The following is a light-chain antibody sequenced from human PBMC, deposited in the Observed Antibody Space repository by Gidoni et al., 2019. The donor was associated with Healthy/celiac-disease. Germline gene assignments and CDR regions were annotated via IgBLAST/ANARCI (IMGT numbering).Light chain of an antibody. CDR1: HGISSY. CDR3: QQLNSYPRT. Sequence: IQLTQSPSSLSASVGDRVTITCRASHGISSYLAWYQQQPGKAPKLMIYAASTLQSGVPSSFSGSGSATDFTLTISSLQPEDFATYYCQQLNSYPRTFGQGTKLEIK. J-gene: IGKJ2*01. V-gene: IGKV1-9*01. CDR2: AAS.